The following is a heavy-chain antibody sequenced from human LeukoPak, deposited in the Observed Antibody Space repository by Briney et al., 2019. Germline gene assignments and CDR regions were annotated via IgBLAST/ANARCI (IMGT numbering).Heavy chain of an antibody. J-gene: IGHJ4*02. Sequence: SETLSLTCTVSGGSIGDYHWNWIRQPAGKGLEWIGRIHNTGSTDYNPSLKSRVIMSVDTSKNEFSLKLRSVTAADTAEYYCARVTGYMIEDYFDYWGQGTLVTVSS. D-gene: IGHD3-22*01. CDR3: ARVTGYMIEDYFDY. CDR1: GGSIGDYH. CDR2: IHNTGST. V-gene: IGHV4-4*07.